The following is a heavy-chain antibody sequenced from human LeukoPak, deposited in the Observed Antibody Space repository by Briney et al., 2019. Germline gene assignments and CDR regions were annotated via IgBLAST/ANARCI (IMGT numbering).Heavy chain of an antibody. D-gene: IGHD3-3*01. CDR1: GFIFSDYG. CDR3: AKDTYDKSRSGYYVFDS. Sequence: GGSLRLSCAASGFIFSDYGIYWVRRAPGKGPEWVARISHDGNNKNYADSVKGRFIVSRDNSKDMLYLQMNSLRAEDTAIYYCAKDTYDKSRSGYYVFDSWGQGALVTVSS. CDR2: ISHDGNNK. V-gene: IGHV3-30*18. J-gene: IGHJ4*02.